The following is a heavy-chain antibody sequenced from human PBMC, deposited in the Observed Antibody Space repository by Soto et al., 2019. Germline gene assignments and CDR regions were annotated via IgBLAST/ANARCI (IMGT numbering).Heavy chain of an antibody. CDR2: ISYDGNNN. V-gene: IGHV3-30-3*01. CDR1: GFTFRSYA. CDR3: ARVDLDSNGWYYFDY. D-gene: IGHD6-19*01. J-gene: IGHJ4*02. Sequence: QVQLVESGGGVVQPGRSLRLSCAASGFTFRSYAMHWVRQAPGKGLEWVAAISYDGNNNYYADSVKGRFTISRDNSKNTLFLQMNTLRPEDTAVYYCARVDLDSNGWYYFDYWGQGTLVTVSS.